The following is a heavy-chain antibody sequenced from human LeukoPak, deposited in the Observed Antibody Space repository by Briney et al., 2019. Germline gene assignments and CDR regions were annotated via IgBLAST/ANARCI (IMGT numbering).Heavy chain of an antibody. CDR2: INHSGST. D-gene: IGHD2-21*02. Sequence: SETLSLTCAVYGGSFSGYYWSWIRQPPGKGLEWIGEINHSGSTNYNPSLKSRVTISVDTSKNQFSLKLSSVTAADTAVYYCARGSGNCGGDCYVYYFDYWAREPWSPSPQ. J-gene: IGHJ4*02. CDR1: GGSFSGYY. CDR3: ARGSGNCGGDCYVYYFDY. V-gene: IGHV4-34*01.